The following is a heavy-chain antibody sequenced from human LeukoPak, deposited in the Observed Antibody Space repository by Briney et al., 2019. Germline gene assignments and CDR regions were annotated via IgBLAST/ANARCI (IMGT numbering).Heavy chain of an antibody. Sequence: ASVKVSCKASGYTFTSYAMNWVRQAPGQGLEWMGWINTNTGNPMYAQGFTGRFVFSLDTSVSTAYLQISSLKAEDTAVYYCARDLGYSGYQAPYYFDYWGQGTLVTVPS. J-gene: IGHJ4*02. CDR1: GYTFTSYA. CDR2: INTNTGNP. D-gene: IGHD5-12*01. V-gene: IGHV7-4-1*02. CDR3: ARDLGYSGYQAPYYFDY.